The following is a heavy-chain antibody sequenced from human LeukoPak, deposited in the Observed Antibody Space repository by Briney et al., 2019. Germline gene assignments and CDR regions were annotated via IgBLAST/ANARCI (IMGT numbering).Heavy chain of an antibody. J-gene: IGHJ4*02. CDR3: ARSDLAVAGKGVDY. D-gene: IGHD6-19*01. V-gene: IGHV1-8*01. CDR2: MNPNSGNT. CDR1: GYTFTSYD. Sequence: ASVKVSCTASGYTFTSYDINWVRQAPGQGLEWMGWMNPNSGNTGYAQKFQGRVTMTRNTSISTAYMELSSLRSEDTAGYYCARSDLAVAGKGVDYWGQGTLVTVSS.